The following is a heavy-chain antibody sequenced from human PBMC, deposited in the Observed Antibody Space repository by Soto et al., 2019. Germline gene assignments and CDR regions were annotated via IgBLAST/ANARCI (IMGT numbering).Heavy chain of an antibody. J-gene: IGHJ4*02. CDR3: AKGYYLDIAVAGRGYFDY. CDR1: GFTFDDYA. Sequence: PGGSLRLSCAASGFTFDDYAMHWVRQAPGKGLEWVSGISWNSGSIGYADSVKGRFTISRDNAKNSLYLQMNSLRAEDTALYYCAKGYYLDIAVAGRGYFDYWGQGTLVTVSS. D-gene: IGHD6-19*01. CDR2: ISWNSGSI. V-gene: IGHV3-9*01.